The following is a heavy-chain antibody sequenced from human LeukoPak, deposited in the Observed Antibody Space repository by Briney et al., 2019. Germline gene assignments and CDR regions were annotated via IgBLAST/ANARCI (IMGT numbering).Heavy chain of an antibody. CDR1: GGSISSSSYF. CDR3: ARQMNTVTADY. J-gene: IGHJ4*02. V-gene: IGHV4-39*01. CDR2: IFYSGST. D-gene: IGHD4-17*01. Sequence: PSETLSLTCTVSGGSISSSSYFWGWNRQPPGKGLEWIGSIFYSGSTYYNPSLNSRVTISIDTSKNQFSLRLSSVTAADTAVYYCARQMNTVTADYWGQGTLVTVSS.